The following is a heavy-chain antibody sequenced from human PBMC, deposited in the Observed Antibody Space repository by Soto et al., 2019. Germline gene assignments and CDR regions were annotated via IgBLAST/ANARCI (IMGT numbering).Heavy chain of an antibody. V-gene: IGHV3-9*01. D-gene: IGHD6-13*01. CDR3: AKDPISSSWYYFDY. J-gene: IGHJ4*02. CDR1: GFTFDDYA. Sequence: GGSLRLSCAASGFTFDDYAMHWVRQAPGKGLEWVSGISWNSGSIGYADSVKGRFTISRDNAKNSLYLQMNSLRAEDTALYYCAKDPISSSWYYFDYWGQGTLVTVSS. CDR2: ISWNSGSI.